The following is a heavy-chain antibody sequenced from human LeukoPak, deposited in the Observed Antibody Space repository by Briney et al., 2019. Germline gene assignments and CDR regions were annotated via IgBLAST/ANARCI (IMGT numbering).Heavy chain of an antibody. J-gene: IGHJ4*02. CDR3: ARGGFDNEIDY. Sequence: GASVKVSCKASGGTFISYAISWVRQAPGQGLEWMGGIIPIFGTANYAQKFQGRVTITADESTSTAYMELSSLRSEDTAVYYCARGGFDNEIDYWGQGTLVTVSS. CDR1: GGTFISYA. V-gene: IGHV1-69*01. D-gene: IGHD3-9*01. CDR2: IIPIFGTA.